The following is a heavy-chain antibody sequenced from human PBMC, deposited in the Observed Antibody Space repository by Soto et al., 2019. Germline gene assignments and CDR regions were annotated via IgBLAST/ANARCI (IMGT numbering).Heavy chain of an antibody. J-gene: IGHJ5*02. CDR3: ARDVYGDYALDP. Sequence: DSVKGRFTVSRDNAENSMYLQMNSLRVEDTAVYYCARDVYGDYALDPWGQGTLVTVTS. D-gene: IGHD4-17*01. V-gene: IGHV3-7*01.